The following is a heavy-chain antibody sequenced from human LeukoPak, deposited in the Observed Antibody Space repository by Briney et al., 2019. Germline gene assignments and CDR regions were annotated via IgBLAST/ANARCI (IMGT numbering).Heavy chain of an antibody. CDR2: IIPIFGTA. D-gene: IGHD4-17*01. J-gene: IGHJ4*02. CDR1: GGTFSSYA. V-gene: IGHV1-69*06. CDR3: ALGPYGAGPPHRYFDY. Sequence: SVKVSCKASGGTFSSYAISWVRQAPGQGLEWMGGIIPIFGTANYAQKFQGRVTITADKSTSTAYMELSSLRSEDTAVYYCALGPYGAGPPHRYFDYWGQGTLVSVSS.